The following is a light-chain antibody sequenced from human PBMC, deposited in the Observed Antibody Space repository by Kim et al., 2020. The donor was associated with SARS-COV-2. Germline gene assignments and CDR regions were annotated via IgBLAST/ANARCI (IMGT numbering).Light chain of an antibody. CDR3: GSYAGSNKWV. CDR1: SSDVGSYKY. Sequence: GQSVTISCTGTSSDVGSYKYVSWYQQHPGKAPKRMIFEVNQRPSGVPARFSGSKSGNTASLTVSGLQAEDEADYYCGSYAGSNKWVFGGGTQLTVL. V-gene: IGLV2-8*01. CDR2: EVN. J-gene: IGLJ3*02.